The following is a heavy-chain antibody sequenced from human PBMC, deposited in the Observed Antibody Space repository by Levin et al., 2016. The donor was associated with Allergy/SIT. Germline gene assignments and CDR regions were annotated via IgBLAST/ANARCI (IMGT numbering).Heavy chain of an antibody. CDR1: NDSMNSGVYY. V-gene: IGHV4-31*03. J-gene: IGHJ6*03. CDR2: IYYSGHT. CDR3: AREGFDYYMDV. Sequence: SETLSLTCTVSNDSMNSGVYYWSWVRQHPGKGLEWIGYIYYSGHTYYNPSLKSRITMSVDTSKMQFSLKLNSVTAADTAVYYCAREGFDYYMDVWGKGAAVTVSS. D-gene: IGHD3-3*01.